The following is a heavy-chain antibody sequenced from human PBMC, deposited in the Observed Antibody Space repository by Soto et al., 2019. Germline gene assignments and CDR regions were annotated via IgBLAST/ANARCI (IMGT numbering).Heavy chain of an antibody. Sequence: QITLKESGPTLVKPTQTLTLTCTFSGFSLSTSGMGVAWIRQPPGKALEWLALIYWDDDKRYSPSLKSRLTITKDTSKTQVVLTMKKMDPVDTATYYCTHRRKSSYDILTGYNYGGQGTLVTVSS. V-gene: IGHV2-5*02. CDR2: IYWDDDK. CDR1: GFSLSTSGMG. CDR3: THRRKSSYDILTGYNY. D-gene: IGHD3-9*01. J-gene: IGHJ4*02.